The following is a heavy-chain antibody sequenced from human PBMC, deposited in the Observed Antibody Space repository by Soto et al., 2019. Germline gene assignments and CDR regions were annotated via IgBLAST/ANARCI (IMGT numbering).Heavy chain of an antibody. V-gene: IGHV1-18*04. CDR2: ISAYNGNT. CDR1: GYTFTSYG. D-gene: IGHD2-15*01. Sequence: QVQLVQSGAEVKKPGASVKVSCKASGYTFTSYGISWVRQAPGQGLEWMGWISAYNGNTNYAQKLKGRVTMTTDTSTSTAYMELRSLRSDDTAVYYCARVRSCSGGSCYSMRPYYFDYWGQGTLVTVSS. J-gene: IGHJ4*02. CDR3: ARVRSCSGGSCYSMRPYYFDY.